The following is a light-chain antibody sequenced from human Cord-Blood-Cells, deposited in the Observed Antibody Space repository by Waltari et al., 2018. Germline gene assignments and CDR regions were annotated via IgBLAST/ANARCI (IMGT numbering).Light chain of an antibody. V-gene: IGLV2-23*01. CDR2: EGS. J-gene: IGLJ3*02. CDR3: CSYAGSSTSV. Sequence: QSALTPPPSVSGSPGQSTPISCPGTSSDGGSYNLVSWYQQHPGKAPKLMIYEGSKRPSGVSNRFSGSKSGNTASLTISGLQAEDEADYYCCSYAGSSTSVFGGGTKLTVL. CDR1: SSDGGSYNL.